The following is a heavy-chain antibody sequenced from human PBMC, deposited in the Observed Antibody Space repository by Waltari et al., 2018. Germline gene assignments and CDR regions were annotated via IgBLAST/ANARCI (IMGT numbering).Heavy chain of an antibody. J-gene: IGHJ6*03. Sequence: QVQLVQSGAEVKKPGASVKVSCKASGYTFTSYDINWVRQATGQGLEWMGWMNPNSGNTGYAQKFQGRVTITRNTSISTAYMELSSLRSEDTAVYYCAREFSSTRGYYYYYMDVWGKGTTVTISS. CDR2: MNPNSGNT. D-gene: IGHD2-2*01. V-gene: IGHV1-8*03. CDR3: AREFSSTRGYYYYYMDV. CDR1: GYTFTSYD.